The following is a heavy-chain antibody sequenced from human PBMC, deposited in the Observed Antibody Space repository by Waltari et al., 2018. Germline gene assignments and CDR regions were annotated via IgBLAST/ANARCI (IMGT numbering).Heavy chain of an antibody. Sequence: EVRLVESGGGLVQPGGSLRLSCAASGIIFSRNWMSWVRQAPGKGLEGGANIKEDGSEKYYVASVKGRFTISRDNAKNSLYLQMSSLKAEDTAVYYCATLDFSGGDYFDYWGQGTLVTVSP. CDR1: GIIFSRNW. V-gene: IGHV3-7*01. D-gene: IGHD6-19*01. CDR3: ATLDFSGGDYFDY. J-gene: IGHJ4*02. CDR2: IKEDGSEK.